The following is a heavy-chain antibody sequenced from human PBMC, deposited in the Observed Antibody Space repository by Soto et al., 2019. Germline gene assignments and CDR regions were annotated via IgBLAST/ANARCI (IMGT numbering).Heavy chain of an antibody. CDR1: GFTFSSCS. CDR3: AKYCSSDVCFDY. CDR2: ISGSGDTK. D-gene: IGHD2-8*01. V-gene: IGHV3-48*02. J-gene: IGHJ4*02. Sequence: GGSLRLSCASSGFTFSSCSVNGVRQAPGKGLEWVSFISGSGDTKYYADSVKGRFTIARDNAKNSLYLQMSSLRDEDTAVYYCAKYCSSDVCFDYWGQGTLVTVSS.